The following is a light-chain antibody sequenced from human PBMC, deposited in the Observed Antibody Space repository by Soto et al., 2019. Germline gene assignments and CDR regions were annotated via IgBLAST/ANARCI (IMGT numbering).Light chain of an antibody. CDR1: SSDVGGYHY. CDR3: SSYTSSSTLAAV. J-gene: IGLJ2*01. V-gene: IGLV2-14*01. CDR2: DVS. Sequence: QSALTQPASVSGSPGQSITISCTGTSSDVGGYHYVSWYQQHPGKALKLMIYDVSNRPSGVSNRCSGSKSGNTASLPISELQAEDEVDYYCSSYTSSSTLAAVFGGGTKLTVL.